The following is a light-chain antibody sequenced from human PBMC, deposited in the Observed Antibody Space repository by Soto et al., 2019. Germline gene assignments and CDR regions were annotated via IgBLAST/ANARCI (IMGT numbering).Light chain of an antibody. Sequence: EIVLTQSPGTLSLSPGERATLSCRASQTVSSSYLSWYQQKPGQAPRLLIYLASSRATGIPDRFSGSGSGTDITLTISRLEPEDFAVYDCQQHSSSPHMYTFGQGTELEIK. CDR2: LAS. CDR3: QQHSSSPHMYT. V-gene: IGKV3-20*01. J-gene: IGKJ2*01. CDR1: QTVSSSY.